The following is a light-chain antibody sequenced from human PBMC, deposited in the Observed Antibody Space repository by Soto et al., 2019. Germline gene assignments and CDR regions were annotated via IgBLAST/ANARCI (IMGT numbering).Light chain of an antibody. J-gene: IGKJ3*01. Sequence: DIVMTQSPDSLAVSLGERATINCKSSQSVLYTSYNKNLLAWYQQKPGQPPKLLIYGASTRESGVPDRFSGSGSGTDFPLTISSLQAEDVAVYYCQQSSDSPPLFTFGPGTKVNI. CDR3: QQSSDSPPLFT. CDR2: GAS. CDR1: QSVLYTSYNKNL. V-gene: IGKV4-1*01.